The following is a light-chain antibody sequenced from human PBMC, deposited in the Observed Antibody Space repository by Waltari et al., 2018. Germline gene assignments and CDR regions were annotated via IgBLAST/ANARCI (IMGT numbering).Light chain of an antibody. CDR3: GTWDSSLSAAV. V-gene: IGLV1-51*02. CDR2: ENK. CDR1: SSNIANNY. Sequence: QSVLTQPPSVSAAPGQRVTISCSGSSSNIANNYVCWYQQLPGPAPKLLIYENKKSPSGSADRCSASKSGTSATLESTGRQTGEEEDYYCGTWDSSLSAAVFGGGTKLTVL. J-gene: IGLJ2*01.